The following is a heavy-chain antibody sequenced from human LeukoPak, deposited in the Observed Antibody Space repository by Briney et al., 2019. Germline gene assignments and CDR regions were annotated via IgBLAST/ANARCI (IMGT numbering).Heavy chain of an antibody. CDR3: AKCSYSSGCGIDY. Sequence: GGSLRLSCAASGFTFSSYGMHWVRQAPGKGLEWVAVIWYDGSNKYYADSVKGRFTISRDNSKNTLYLQMNSLRAEDTAVYYCAKCSYSSGCGIDYWGQGTLVTVSS. D-gene: IGHD6-19*01. CDR2: IWYDGSNK. CDR1: GFTFSSYG. V-gene: IGHV3-33*06. J-gene: IGHJ4*02.